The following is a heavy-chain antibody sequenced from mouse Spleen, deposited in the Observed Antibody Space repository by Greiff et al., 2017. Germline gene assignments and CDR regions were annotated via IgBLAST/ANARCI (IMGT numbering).Heavy chain of an antibody. Sequence: EVQRVESGGGLVKPGGSLKLSCAASGFTFSSYTMSWVRQTPAKRLEWVATISSGGGNTYYPDSVKGRFTISRDNARNTLYLQMSSLRSEDTAMYYCARHGSYDLDYWGQGTTLTVSS. D-gene: IGHD2-3*01. J-gene: IGHJ2*01. V-gene: IGHV5-9*04. CDR1: GFTFSSYT. CDR3: ARHGSYDLDY. CDR2: ISSGGGNT.